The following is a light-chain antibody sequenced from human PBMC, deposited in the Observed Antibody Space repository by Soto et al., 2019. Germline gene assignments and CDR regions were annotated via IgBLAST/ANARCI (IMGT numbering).Light chain of an antibody. CDR3: CSYAGSSTLV. CDR2: EGS. Sequence: QSVLTQPASVSGSPGQSITISCTGTSSDVGNYNLVSWYQHHPGKAPKLMIHEGSKRPSGVSNRFSGSKSGNTASLTISGLQAEDEADYYCCSYAGSSTLVFGGGTKLTVL. CDR1: SSDVGNYNL. V-gene: IGLV2-23*01. J-gene: IGLJ2*01.